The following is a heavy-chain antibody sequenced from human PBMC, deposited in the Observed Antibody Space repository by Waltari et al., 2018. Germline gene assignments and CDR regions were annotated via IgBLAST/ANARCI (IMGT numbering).Heavy chain of an antibody. CDR2: ISGSGGRK. CDR1: GFTFSSYA. V-gene: IGHV3-23*01. J-gene: IGHJ4*02. Sequence: EVQLLESGGGLVQPGGSLRLSCAASGFTFSSYAMSWVRQAPGKGLEWVAAISGSGGRKYYTDSLKGRFTISRYNSKNTLYLQMNSLRAEDTAVYYCAKDFDAYSSSWYIGYWGQGTLVTVSS. CDR3: AKDFDAYSSSWYIGY. D-gene: IGHD6-13*01.